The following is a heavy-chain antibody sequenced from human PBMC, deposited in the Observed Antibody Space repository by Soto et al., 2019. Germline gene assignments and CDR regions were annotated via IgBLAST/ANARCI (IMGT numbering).Heavy chain of an antibody. V-gene: IGHV4-30-4*01. CDR1: GGSIRSGDYY. J-gene: IGHJ4*02. CDR3: ARQYYDYVWGSYRQNYFDY. CDR2: IYYSGST. Sequence: PSETLSLTCTVSGGSIRSGDYYWSWIRQPPGKGLESIGYIYYSGSTYYNPSLKSRVTISVDTSKNQFSLKLSSVTAADTAVYYCARQYYDYVWGSYRQNYFDYWGQGTLVTVSS. D-gene: IGHD3-16*02.